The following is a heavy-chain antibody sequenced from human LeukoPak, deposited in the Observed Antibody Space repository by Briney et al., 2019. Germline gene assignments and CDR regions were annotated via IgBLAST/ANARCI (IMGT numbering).Heavy chain of an antibody. V-gene: IGHV1-46*01. J-gene: IGHJ3*02. CDR2: INPSGGST. D-gene: IGHD3-10*01. CDR3: ARATGFVRIAFDI. Sequence: ASVKVSCKASGYTFTSYYMHWVRQAPGQGLKWMGIINPSGGSTSYAQKLQGRVTMTTDTSTSTAYMELRSLRSDDTAVYYCARATGFVRIAFDIWGQGTMVTVSS. CDR1: GYTFTSYY.